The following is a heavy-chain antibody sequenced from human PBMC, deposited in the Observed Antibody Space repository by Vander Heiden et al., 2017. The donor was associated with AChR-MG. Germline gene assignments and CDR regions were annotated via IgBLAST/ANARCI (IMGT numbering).Heavy chain of an antibody. CDR2: ISGSGRRT. J-gene: IGHJ4*02. D-gene: IGHD1-1*01. V-gene: IGHV3-23*01. CDR3: AKEGGLVGTDDC. Sequence: VQLLESGGGLVQPGGSLRLSCAASGFTFSTYAMTWVRQAPGKGLEWVSAISGSGRRTYYADSVKGRFTISRDNSKNTLYLQMNSLRAEDTAVYYCAKEGGLVGTDDCWGQGTLVTVSS. CDR1: GFTFSTYA.